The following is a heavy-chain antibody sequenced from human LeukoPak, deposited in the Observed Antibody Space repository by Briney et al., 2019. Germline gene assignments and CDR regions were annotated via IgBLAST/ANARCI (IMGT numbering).Heavy chain of an antibody. V-gene: IGHV3-30-3*01. J-gene: IGHJ4*02. D-gene: IGHD6-13*01. CDR3: ARESVATGDFDY. Sequence: PGGSLRLSCAASGFTFSGYTMHWVRQAPGKGLEWVALISYDRNNKYYADSVKGRFTISRDTSKNTLYLQMNSLRAEDTAIYYCARESVATGDFDYWGQGTLVTVSS. CDR2: ISYDRNNK. CDR1: GFTFSGYT.